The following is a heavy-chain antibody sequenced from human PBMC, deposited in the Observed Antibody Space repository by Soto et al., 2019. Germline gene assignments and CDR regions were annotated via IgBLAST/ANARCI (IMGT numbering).Heavy chain of an antibody. CDR3: ANSLCSSGQIDY. CDR1: GFSLSTSGVS. Sequence: QITLKESGPTLVKPTQTLTLTCTFSGFSLSTSGVSVGWIRQPPGKALEWLALIYWNDDKRYSPSLKTRLTITKDTSKNKVVLTMTNMDPVDTATDYCANSLCSSGQIDYWGQGTLVTVSS. D-gene: IGHD3-22*01. V-gene: IGHV2-5*01. CDR2: IYWNDDK. J-gene: IGHJ4*02.